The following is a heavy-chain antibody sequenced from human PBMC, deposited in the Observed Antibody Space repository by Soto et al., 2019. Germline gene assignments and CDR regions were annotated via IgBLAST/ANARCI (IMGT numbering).Heavy chain of an antibody. CDR1: GGSISSFY. CDR2: IYYSGST. D-gene: IGHD5-18*01. V-gene: IGHV4-59*01. Sequence: SETLSLTCTVSGGSISSFYWSWIRQPPGKGLEWIGYIYYSGSTNYNPSLKSRVTISVDTSKNQFSLKLSSVTAADTAVYYCAGSRYSYGTGADAFDIWGQGTMVT. CDR3: AGSRYSYGTGADAFDI. J-gene: IGHJ3*02.